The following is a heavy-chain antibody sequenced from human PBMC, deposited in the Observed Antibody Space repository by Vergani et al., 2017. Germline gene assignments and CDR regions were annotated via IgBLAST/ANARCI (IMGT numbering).Heavy chain of an antibody. CDR2: IRSKAYGGTT. J-gene: IGHJ4*02. CDR3: TRAQRGYSYGYSGY. D-gene: IGHD5-18*01. V-gene: IGHV3-49*03. CDR1: GFTFGDYA. Sequence: EVQLVESGGGLVQPGRSLRLSCTASGFTFGDYAMSWFRQAPGKGLEWVGFIRSKAYGGTTEYAASVKGRFTISRDDSKSIAYLQMNSLKTEDTAVYYCTRAQRGYSYGYSGYWGQGTLVTVSS.